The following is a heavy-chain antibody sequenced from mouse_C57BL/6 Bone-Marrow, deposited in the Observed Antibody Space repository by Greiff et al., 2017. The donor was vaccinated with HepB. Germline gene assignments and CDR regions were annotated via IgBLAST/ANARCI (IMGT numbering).Heavy chain of an antibody. Sequence: QVQLQQPGTELVKPGASVKLSCKASGYTFTSYWMHWVKQRPGQGLEWIGNINPSNGGTNYNEKFKSKATLTVYKSSSTAYMQISSLTSEDSAVYYCARRLWEIYAMDYWGQGTSVTVSS. J-gene: IGHJ4*01. D-gene: IGHD1-1*02. CDR3: ARRLWEIYAMDY. CDR2: INPSNGGT. CDR1: GYTFTSYW. V-gene: IGHV1-53*01.